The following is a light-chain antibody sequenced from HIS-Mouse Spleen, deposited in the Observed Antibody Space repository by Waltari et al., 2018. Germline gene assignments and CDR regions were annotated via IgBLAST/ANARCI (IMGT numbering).Light chain of an antibody. J-gene: IGLJ1*01. CDR2: SNN. CDR3: AAWDDSLNGYV. Sequence: QSVLTQPPSASGTPGQRVTIPCSGRSPNLGSNSVNWYQPLPGTAPKLLIYSNNQRPSGVPDRFSGSKSGTSASLAISGLQSEDEADYYCAAWDDSLNGYVFGTGTKVTVL. CDR1: SPNLGSNS. V-gene: IGLV1-44*01.